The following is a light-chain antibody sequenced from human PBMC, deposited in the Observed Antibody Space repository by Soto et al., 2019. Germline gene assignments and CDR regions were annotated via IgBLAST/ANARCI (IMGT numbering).Light chain of an antibody. CDR1: QGISTY. Sequence: IQLTQSPSFLSASIGDRVTITCRASQGISTYLAWYQQKPGKAPKNLIYGASTLQSGVPSRFSGGGSVTELTLTISSLQPEDFATYYCQEHNSYPRTFGQGTKVEVK. CDR2: GAS. V-gene: IGKV1-9*01. CDR3: QEHNSYPRT. J-gene: IGKJ1*01.